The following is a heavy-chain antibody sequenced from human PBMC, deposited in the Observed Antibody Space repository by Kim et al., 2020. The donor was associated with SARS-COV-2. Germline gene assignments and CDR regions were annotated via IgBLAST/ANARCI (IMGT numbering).Heavy chain of an antibody. J-gene: IGHJ3*02. CDR2: IYYSGST. D-gene: IGHD6-13*01. CDR1: GGSISSYY. Sequence: SETLSLTCTVSGGSISSYYWSWIRQPPGKGLEWIGYIYYSGSTNYNPSLKSRVTISVDTSKNQFSLKLSSVTAADTAVYYCARISRSSWYLADAFDIWGQGTMVTVSS. V-gene: IGHV4-59*13. CDR3: ARISRSSWYLADAFDI.